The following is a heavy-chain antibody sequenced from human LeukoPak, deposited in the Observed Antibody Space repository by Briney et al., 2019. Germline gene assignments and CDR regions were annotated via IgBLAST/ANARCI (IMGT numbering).Heavy chain of an antibody. J-gene: IGHJ5*02. V-gene: IGHV3-11*01. D-gene: IGHD3-22*01. Sequence: GGSLRLSCAASGFTFSSYAMSWIRQAPGKGLEWVSYISSSGSTIYYADSVKGRFTISRDNAKNSLYLQMNSPRAEDTAVYYCARDPLNDYYDSSGYYNWFDPWGQGTLVTVSS. CDR2: ISSSGSTI. CDR1: GFTFSSYA. CDR3: ARDPLNDYYDSSGYYNWFDP.